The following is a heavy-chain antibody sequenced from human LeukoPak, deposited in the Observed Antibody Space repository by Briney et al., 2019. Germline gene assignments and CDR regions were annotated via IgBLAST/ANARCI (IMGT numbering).Heavy chain of an antibody. Sequence: PSETLSLTCTVSVGSISSYYRSWIRQPPGKGLEGMGYIYYSGSTHYNPSLKSRVTISVDTSKNQFSLKLSSVTAADTAVYYCARNDYGEILDAFDIWGQGTMVTVSS. CDR1: VGSISSYY. D-gene: IGHD4-17*01. J-gene: IGHJ3*02. CDR3: ARNDYGEILDAFDI. CDR2: IYYSGST. V-gene: IGHV4-59*01.